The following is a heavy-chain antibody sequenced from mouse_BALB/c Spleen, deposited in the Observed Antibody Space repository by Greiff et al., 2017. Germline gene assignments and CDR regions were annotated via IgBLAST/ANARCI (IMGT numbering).Heavy chain of an antibody. Sequence: EVKLMESGPGLVKPSQSLSLTCSVTGYSITSGYYWNWIRQFPGNKLEWMGYISYDGSNNYNPSLKNRISITRDTSKNQFFLKLNSVTTEDTATYYCAREDYGNYLDYWGQGTTLTVSS. CDR1: GYSITSGYY. J-gene: IGHJ2*01. D-gene: IGHD2-1*01. CDR2: ISYDGSN. V-gene: IGHV3-6*02. CDR3: AREDYGNYLDY.